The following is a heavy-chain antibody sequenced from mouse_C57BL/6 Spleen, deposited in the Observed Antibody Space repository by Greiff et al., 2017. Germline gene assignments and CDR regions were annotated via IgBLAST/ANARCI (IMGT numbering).Heavy chain of an antibody. J-gene: IGHJ2*01. CDR3: ARRNYGNPFDY. CDR1: GYTFTSYW. V-gene: IGHV1-69*01. D-gene: IGHD2-1*01. Sequence: QVQLKQPGAELVMPGASVKLSCKASGYTFTSYWMHWVKQRPGQGLEWIGEIDPSDSYTNYNQKFKGKSTLTVDKSSSTAYMQLSSLTSEDSAVYYCARRNYGNPFDYWGQGTTLTVSS. CDR2: IDPSDSYT.